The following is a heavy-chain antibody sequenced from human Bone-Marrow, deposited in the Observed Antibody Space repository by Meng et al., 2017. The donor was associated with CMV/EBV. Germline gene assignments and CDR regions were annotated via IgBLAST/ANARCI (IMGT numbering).Heavy chain of an antibody. Sequence: SSDSVTDSCWAWIRQSAGKGLEWIGRIQSSGATSYGPSLKGRLTLSVDTSKNRVSLRLTSVTAADTAVYYCARFTYYGDDCWSYINLWGQGALVTVSS. V-gene: IGHV4-4*07. J-gene: IGHJ4*02. D-gene: IGHD2-21*02. CDR1: SDSVTDSC. CDR2: IQSSGAT. CDR3: ARFTYYGDDCWSYINL.